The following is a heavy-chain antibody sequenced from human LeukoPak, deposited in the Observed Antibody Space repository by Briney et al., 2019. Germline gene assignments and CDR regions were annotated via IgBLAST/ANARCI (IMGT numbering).Heavy chain of an antibody. D-gene: IGHD3-10*01. J-gene: IGHJ4*02. V-gene: IGHV3-23*01. Sequence: GGSLRLSCAASGFTFSSYAMSWVRQAPGKGLEWVSAIRGSGGSTYYADSVKGRFTISRDNAKNSLYLQTNSLRDGDTAVYYCARSLLWFGELPSLIDYWGQGTLVTVSS. CDR3: ARSLLWFGELPSLIDY. CDR2: IRGSGGST. CDR1: GFTFSSYA.